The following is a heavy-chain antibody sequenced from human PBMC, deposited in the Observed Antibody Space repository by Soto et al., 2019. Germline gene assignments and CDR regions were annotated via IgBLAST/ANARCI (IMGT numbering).Heavy chain of an antibody. D-gene: IGHD3-22*01. J-gene: IGHJ4*02. CDR2: IYYSGST. CDR3: ARGSYDSSGYYYFYYFDY. Sequence: SETLSLTCTVSGGSISSGGYYWSWIRQHPGKGLEWIGYIYYSGSTYYNPSLKSRVTISVDTSKNQFSLKLSSVTAADTAVYYCARGSYDSSGYYYFYYFDYWGQGTLVTVSS. CDR1: GGSISSGGYY. V-gene: IGHV4-31*03.